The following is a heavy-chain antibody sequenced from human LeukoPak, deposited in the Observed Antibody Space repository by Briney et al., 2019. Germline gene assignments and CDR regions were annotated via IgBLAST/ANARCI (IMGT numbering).Heavy chain of an antibody. J-gene: IGHJ6*02. CDR2: ISGSGGST. D-gene: IGHD3-22*01. V-gene: IGHV3-23*01. CDR1: GFTFSSYA. CDR3: AKYGRSGFSSGMDI. Sequence: GGSLRLSCAASGFTFSSYAMSWVRQAPGKGLEWVSAISGSGGSTYYADSVQGRFTISRDNSKSTLYLQMNSLRAEDTAIYYCAKYGRSGFSSGMDIWGQGTTVTVSS.